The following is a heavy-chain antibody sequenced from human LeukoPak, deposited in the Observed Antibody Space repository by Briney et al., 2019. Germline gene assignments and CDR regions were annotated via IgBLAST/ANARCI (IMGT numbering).Heavy chain of an antibody. CDR2: IFPGDSDT. J-gene: IGHJ3*02. CDR1: EDTFNNYW. V-gene: IGHV5-51*01. Sequence: RGESLKISCEASEDTFNNYWIAWVRQVPGKGLEWVGIIFPGDSDTRYSPSLQGHVTISADKSVSTAYLQWGRLKASDSAMYYCVRDRNGRYAFDIWGLGRRVTVYS. D-gene: IGHD1-14*01. CDR3: VRDRNGRYAFDI.